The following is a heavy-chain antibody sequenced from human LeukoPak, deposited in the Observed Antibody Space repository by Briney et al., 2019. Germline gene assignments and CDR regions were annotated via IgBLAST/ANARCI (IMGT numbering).Heavy chain of an antibody. J-gene: IGHJ4*02. V-gene: IGHV3-33*01. Sequence: PGGSLRLSCAASGFTFSSYGMHWVRQAPGKGLEWVAVIWYDGSNKYYADSVKGRFTISRDNSKNTLYLQMNSLRAEDTAVYYCARDYYDSSGYYFPSDYWGQGTLVTVSS. D-gene: IGHD3-22*01. CDR1: GFTFSSYG. CDR2: IWYDGSNK. CDR3: ARDYYDSSGYYFPSDY.